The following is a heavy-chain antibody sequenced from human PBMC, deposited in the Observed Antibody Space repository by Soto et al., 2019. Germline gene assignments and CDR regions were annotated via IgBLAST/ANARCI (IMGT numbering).Heavy chain of an antibody. CDR1: GFTFSSYA. CDR2: ISYDGSNK. J-gene: IGHJ4*02. Sequence: GGSLRLSCAASGFTFSSYAMHWVRQAPGKGLEWVAVISYDGSNKYYADSVKGRFTIYRDNSKNTLYLQMNSLRAEDTAVYYCARGVGPGPYYFDYWGQGTLVTVSS. D-gene: IGHD3-10*01. V-gene: IGHV3-30-3*01. CDR3: ARGVGPGPYYFDY.